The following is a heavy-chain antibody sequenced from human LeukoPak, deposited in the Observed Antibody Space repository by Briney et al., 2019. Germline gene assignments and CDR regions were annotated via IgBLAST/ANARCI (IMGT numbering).Heavy chain of an antibody. J-gene: IGHJ3*02. Sequence: GGSLRLSCAASGFTFSSYSMNWVRQAPGKGLEWVSYISSSSSTIYYADSVKGRFTISRDNAKNSLYLQMNSLRAEDTAVYYCARGDFWSGYYPIAHAFDIWGQGTMVTVSS. CDR1: GFTFSSYS. CDR2: ISSSSSTI. D-gene: IGHD3-3*01. V-gene: IGHV3-48*01. CDR3: ARGDFWSGYYPIAHAFDI.